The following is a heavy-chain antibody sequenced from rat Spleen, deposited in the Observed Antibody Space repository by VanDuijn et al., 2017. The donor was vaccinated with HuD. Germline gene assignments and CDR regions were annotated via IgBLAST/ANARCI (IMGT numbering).Heavy chain of an antibody. Sequence: ISWVRQPPGKGLEWIAAISSGGSTYYNSALKSRLSISRDTSKSQVFLKMNSLQTEDTAIYFCTRSHPGVMDAWGQGASVTVSS. D-gene: IGHD3-2*01. V-gene: IGHV2-6*01. J-gene: IGHJ4*01. CDR3: TRSHPGVMDA. CDR2: ISSGGST.